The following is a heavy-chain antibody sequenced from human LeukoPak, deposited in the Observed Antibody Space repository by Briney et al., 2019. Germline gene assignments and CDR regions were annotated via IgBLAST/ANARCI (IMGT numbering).Heavy chain of an antibody. J-gene: IGHJ3*02. Sequence: SGTLSLTCAVSGGSISSSNWWSWVRQPPGKGLEWIGEIYHSGSTNYNPSLKSRVTISVDTSKNQFSLKLSSVTAADTAVYYCARSVDYYDSRAFDIWGQGTMVTVYS. CDR2: IYHSGST. D-gene: IGHD3-16*01. V-gene: IGHV4-4*02. CDR1: GGSISSSNW. CDR3: ARSVDYYDSRAFDI.